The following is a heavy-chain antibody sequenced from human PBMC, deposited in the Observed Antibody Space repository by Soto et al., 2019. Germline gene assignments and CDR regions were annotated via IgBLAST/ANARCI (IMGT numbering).Heavy chain of an antibody. J-gene: IGHJ4*02. D-gene: IGHD3-16*02. Sequence: QVQLVESGGGVVQPGRSLRLSCAASGFTFSSYGMHWVRQAPGKGLEWVAVISYDGSNKYYADSVKGRFTISRDNSKNTLYLQMNSLRAEDTAVYYCEKESSFMITFGGVIVFPDYWGQGTLVTVSS. V-gene: IGHV3-30*18. CDR2: ISYDGSNK. CDR1: GFTFSSYG. CDR3: EKESSFMITFGGVIVFPDY.